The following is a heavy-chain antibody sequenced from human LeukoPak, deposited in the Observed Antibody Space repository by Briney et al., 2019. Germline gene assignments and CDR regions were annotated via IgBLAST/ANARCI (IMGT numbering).Heavy chain of an antibody. CDR3: ARAGGRCWFDP. V-gene: IGHV1-2*02. CDR1: VYTFSDSY. Sequence: ASVKVSCKASVYTFSDSYIHWVLQAPGQGLEWMGSMNPKSGGTKYAQKFQGRVSMTRDTSISTAYMELASLTSDDTAVYYCARAGGRCWFDPWGQGTLVTVSS. D-gene: IGHD1-26*01. J-gene: IGHJ5*02. CDR2: MNPKSGGT.